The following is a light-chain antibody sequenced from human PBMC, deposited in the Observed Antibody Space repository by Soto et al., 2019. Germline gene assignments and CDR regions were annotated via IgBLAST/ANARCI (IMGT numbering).Light chain of an antibody. V-gene: IGLV1-40*01. CDR3: QSYDKSLSTWV. CDR2: RND. CDR1: ASNIGAGYD. J-gene: IGLJ3*02. Sequence: QSVLTQPPSVSGAPGQRVTISCTGSASNIGAGYDVHWYQQLPGTAPKLLIFRNDNRPSGVPDRFSGSKSGTSASLAITGLQAEDEADYYCQSYDKSLSTWVFGGGTKLTVL.